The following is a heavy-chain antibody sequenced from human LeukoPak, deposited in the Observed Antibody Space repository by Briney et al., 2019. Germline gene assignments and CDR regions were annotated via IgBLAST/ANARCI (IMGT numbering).Heavy chain of an antibody. Sequence: SETMSLTCTVSGGSISSGDSYWSWIRQPPGKGLEWIGYIYYSGSTYYNPSLKSRVTISVDTSKNQFSLKLSSVTAADTAVYYCARERSTSCYDIWGQGTMVTVSS. CDR2: IYYSGST. V-gene: IGHV4-30-4*08. CDR3: ARERSTSCYDI. J-gene: IGHJ3*02. D-gene: IGHD2-2*01. CDR1: GGSISSGDSY.